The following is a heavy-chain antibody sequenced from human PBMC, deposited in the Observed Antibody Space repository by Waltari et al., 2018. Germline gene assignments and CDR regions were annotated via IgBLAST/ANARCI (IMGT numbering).Heavy chain of an antibody. D-gene: IGHD4-17*01. Sequence: QLQLQESGPGLVRPSATLSLPCTVSGGSFRSDSYYWGWIRKPPGKGLKWIGSVYYSGSTSYIKALKSRGSISADTARNQFSLELSSVTVADTSFYFCARQCVAYGGAFDIWGQGTMVTVAS. CDR3: ARQCVAYGGAFDI. CDR2: VYYSGST. J-gene: IGHJ3*02. CDR1: GGSFRSDSYY. V-gene: IGHV4-39*01.